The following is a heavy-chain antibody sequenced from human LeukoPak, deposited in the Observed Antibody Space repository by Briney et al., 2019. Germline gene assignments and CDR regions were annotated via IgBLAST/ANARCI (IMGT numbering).Heavy chain of an antibody. CDR2: ISGSGGST. J-gene: IGHJ4*02. V-gene: IGHV3-23*01. CDR3: AKDGYGSGSYYSLDFDY. Sequence: PGGSLRLSCAASGFTFSGYAMSWVRQAPGKGLEWVSVISGSGGSTYYADSVKGRFTVPRDNSKNTLYLQMNSLRAEDTAVYYCAKDGYGSGSYYSLDFDYWGQGTLVTVSS. D-gene: IGHD3-10*01. CDR1: GFTFSGYA.